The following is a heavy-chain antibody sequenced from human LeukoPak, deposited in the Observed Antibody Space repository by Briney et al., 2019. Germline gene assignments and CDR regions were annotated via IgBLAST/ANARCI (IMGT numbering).Heavy chain of an antibody. Sequence: GGSLRLSCAASGFTFSSCAMHWVRQAPGKGLEWVAVISYDGSNKYYADSVKGRFTISRDNSKNTLYLQMNSLRAEDTAVYYCARDPPTNYGDYAIEHGMDVWGQGTTVTVSS. CDR2: ISYDGSNK. J-gene: IGHJ6*02. CDR1: GFTFSSCA. V-gene: IGHV3-30-3*01. D-gene: IGHD4-17*01. CDR3: ARDPPTNYGDYAIEHGMDV.